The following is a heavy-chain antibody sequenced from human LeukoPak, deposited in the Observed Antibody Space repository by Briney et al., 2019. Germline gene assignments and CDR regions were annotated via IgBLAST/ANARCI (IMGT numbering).Heavy chain of an antibody. V-gene: IGHV4-38-2*02. J-gene: IGHJ4*02. CDR3: ARVSFYDSSGYYSGPGY. D-gene: IGHD3-22*01. Sequence: SETLSLTCTVSGYSISSGYYWGWIRQPPGKGLEWIGSIYHSGSTYYNPSLKSRVTISVDTSKNQFSLKLSSVTAADTAVYYCARVSFYDSSGYYSGPGYWGQGTLVTVSS. CDR2: IYHSGST. CDR1: GYSISSGYY.